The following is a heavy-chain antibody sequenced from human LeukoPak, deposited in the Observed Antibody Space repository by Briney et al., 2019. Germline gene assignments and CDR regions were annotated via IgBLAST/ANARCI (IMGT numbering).Heavy chain of an antibody. CDR2: LYYSGST. Sequence: SETLSLTCTVSGGSISSSSHYWGWIRQPPGKGLEWIGSLYYSGSTYYNPSLRSRVTISVDTSKNQFSLKLTSVTAADTAVYYCAKSLLGSTDDAFDIWGQGTMVTVSS. CDR3: AKSLLGSTDDAFDI. D-gene: IGHD2-2*03. CDR1: GGSISSSSHY. J-gene: IGHJ3*02. V-gene: IGHV4-39*01.